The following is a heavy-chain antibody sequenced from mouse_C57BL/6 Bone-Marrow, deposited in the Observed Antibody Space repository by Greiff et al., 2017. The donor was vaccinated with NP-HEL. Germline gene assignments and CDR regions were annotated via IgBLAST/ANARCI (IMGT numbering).Heavy chain of an antibody. CDR2: IDPSDSYT. CDR3: AREDYYGSSYRYFDV. Sequence: QVQLQQPGAELVRPGTSVKLSCKAPGYTFTSYWMHWVKQRPGQGLEWIGVIDPSDSYTNYNQKFKGKATLTIDTSSSTAYMQLSSLTSEDSAVYYCAREDYYGSSYRYFDVWGTGTTVTVSS. V-gene: IGHV1-59*01. J-gene: IGHJ1*03. D-gene: IGHD1-1*01. CDR1: GYTFTSYW.